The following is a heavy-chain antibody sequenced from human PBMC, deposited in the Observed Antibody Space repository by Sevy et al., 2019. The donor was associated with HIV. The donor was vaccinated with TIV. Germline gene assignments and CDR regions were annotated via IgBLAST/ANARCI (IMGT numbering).Heavy chain of an antibody. CDR2: ISYDGGSK. D-gene: IGHD6-13*01. V-gene: IGHV3-30-3*01. J-gene: IGHJ4*02. CDR1: GFTFNTYV. CDR3: ARGRAIAAAGTLDY. Sequence: GGSLRLSCAASGFTFNTYVMHWVRQAPGKGLEWVAVISYDGGSKYYADSVKGRFTISRDNSKNTLYLQMISLRPEDSAIYYCARGRAIAAAGTLDYWGQGTLVTVSS.